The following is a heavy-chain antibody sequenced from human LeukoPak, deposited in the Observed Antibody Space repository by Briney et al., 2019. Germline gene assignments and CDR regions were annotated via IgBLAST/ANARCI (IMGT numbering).Heavy chain of an antibody. Sequence: PGGSLRFSCAASGITFNNYWLHWVRQAPGKGLVWVSRIDTDGSGTIYADSVMGRFTISRDNAKNTLYLQMTSLRAEDTAVYYCARGGYSSGLDYWGQGVLVTVSS. CDR3: ARGGYSSGLDY. CDR1: GITFNNYW. D-gene: IGHD6-19*01. V-gene: IGHV3-74*01. J-gene: IGHJ4*02. CDR2: IDTDGSGT.